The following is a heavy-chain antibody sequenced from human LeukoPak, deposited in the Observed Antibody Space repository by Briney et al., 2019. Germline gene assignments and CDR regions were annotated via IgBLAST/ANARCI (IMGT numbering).Heavy chain of an antibody. J-gene: IGHJ6*02. CDR1: GYTFTGYY. V-gene: IGHV1-18*04. CDR3: ASSVYFDWLPNAYYYGMDV. CDR2: ISAYNGNT. D-gene: IGHD3-9*01. Sequence: ASVKVSCKTSGYTFTGYYMHWVRQAPGQGLEWMGWISAYNGNTNYAQKLQGRVTMTTDTSTSTAYMELRSLRSDDTAVYYCASSVYFDWLPNAYYYGMDVWGQGTTVTVSS.